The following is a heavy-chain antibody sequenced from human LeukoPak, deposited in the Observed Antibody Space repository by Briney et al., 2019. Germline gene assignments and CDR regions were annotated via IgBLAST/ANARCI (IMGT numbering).Heavy chain of an antibody. V-gene: IGHV3-30-3*01. CDR2: ISYAVNIK. CDR1: GFYFHNYV. Sequence: GGSLRLSCAASGFYFHNYVIHWVRQAPGKGLEWVAVISYAVNIKYYAASVKGRFTISRDSSSKTVFLQMNSLRTEDTAVYYCVREGYYESGSSPTFYFDYWGQGTLVTVSS. J-gene: IGHJ4*02. D-gene: IGHD3-10*01. CDR3: VREGYYESGSSPTFYFDY.